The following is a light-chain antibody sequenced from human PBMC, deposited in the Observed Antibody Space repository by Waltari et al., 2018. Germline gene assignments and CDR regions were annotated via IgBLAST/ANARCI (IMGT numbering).Light chain of an antibody. V-gene: IGLV2-14*01. CDR3: SSYTRRNTPSSV. CDR1: SSDIGGYDY. CDR2: EVT. Sequence: QSALTQPASVSGSPGQSITISCTGTSSDIGGYDYVSWYQQHPGKAPKLLIYEVTNRPSGVSKRCSGAKSGNTASLAISGLQPEDEADYYCSSYTRRNTPSSVFGTGTQVTVL. J-gene: IGLJ1*01.